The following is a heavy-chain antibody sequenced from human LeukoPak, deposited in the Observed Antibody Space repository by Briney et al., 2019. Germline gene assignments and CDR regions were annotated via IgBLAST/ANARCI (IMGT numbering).Heavy chain of an antibody. CDR2: IYHSGST. CDR1: GGSISSGGYY. Sequence: SQTLSLTCTVSGGSISSGGYYWSWIRQPPGKGLEWIGYIYHSGSTYYNPSLKSRVTISVDRSKNQFSLKLSSVTAADTAVYYCARGRRNNYYGSGDFDYWGQGTLVTVSS. J-gene: IGHJ4*02. CDR3: ARGRRNNYYGSGDFDY. V-gene: IGHV4-30-2*01. D-gene: IGHD3-10*01.